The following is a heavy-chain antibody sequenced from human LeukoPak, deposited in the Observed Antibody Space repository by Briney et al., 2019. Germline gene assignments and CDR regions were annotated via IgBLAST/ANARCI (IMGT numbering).Heavy chain of an antibody. J-gene: IGHJ4*02. Sequence: KPSETLSLTCAISGYSISSGYYWGWIRQPPGTGLEWIGYIYYSGSTNYNPSLKSRVTISVDTSKNQFSLKLSSVTAADTAVYYCARWDYYDSSGYLDYWGQGTLVTVSS. V-gene: IGHV4-61*01. D-gene: IGHD3-22*01. CDR2: IYYSGST. CDR3: ARWDYYDSSGYLDY. CDR1: GYSISSGYY.